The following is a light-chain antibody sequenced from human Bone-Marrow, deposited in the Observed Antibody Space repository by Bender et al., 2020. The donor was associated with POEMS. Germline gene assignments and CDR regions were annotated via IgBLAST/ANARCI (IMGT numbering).Light chain of an antibody. J-gene: IGLJ2*01. CDR3: SSFDISLGGSV. CDR2: EVT. CDR1: SSDVGNYNY. Sequence: QSALTQPPSASVSPGQSVTISCTGTSSDVGNYNYVSWYQQHPGRAPKLIIYEVTKRPSGVPDRFSGSKSGNTASLTVSGLQAEDEADYYCSSFDISLGGSVFGGGTKLTVL. V-gene: IGLV2-8*01.